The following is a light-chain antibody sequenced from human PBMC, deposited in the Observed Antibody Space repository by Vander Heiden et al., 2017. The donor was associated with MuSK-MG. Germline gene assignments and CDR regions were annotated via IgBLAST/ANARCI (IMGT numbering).Light chain of an antibody. CDR3: QQSYSTPLT. CDR2: VGS. CDR1: QSISTY. J-gene: IGKJ4*01. Sequence: DIQMTQSPSSLSASVGDRVTITCRASQSISTYLNWYHQKPGEAPKLLIYVGSSLQSGVPSRFSGSGSETDFTLTISSLQPEDFATYYCQQSYSTPLTFGGGTRVEIK. V-gene: IGKV1-39*01.